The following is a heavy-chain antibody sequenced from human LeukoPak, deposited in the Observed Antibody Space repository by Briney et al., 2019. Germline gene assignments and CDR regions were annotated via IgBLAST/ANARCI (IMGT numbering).Heavy chain of an antibody. Sequence: SETLSLTCTVSGGSISSYYWSWSRQPAGKGLEWIGRIYNSGRTSYNPSLKSRVTMSVDTSKNQFSLKLSSVTAADTAVYYCARQELGSGRTDYWGQGTLVTVSS. CDR3: ARQELGSGRTDY. J-gene: IGHJ4*02. D-gene: IGHD3-10*01. CDR2: IYNSGRT. V-gene: IGHV4-4*07. CDR1: GGSISSYY.